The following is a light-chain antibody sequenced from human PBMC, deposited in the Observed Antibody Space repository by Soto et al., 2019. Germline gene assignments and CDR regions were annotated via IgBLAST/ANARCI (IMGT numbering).Light chain of an antibody. J-gene: IGLJ2*01. CDR3: SSYTSSSVL. CDR2: EVS. V-gene: IGLV2-14*01. CDR1: SSDVGGYNY. Sequence: QSALTQPASVSGSPGQSITISCTGTSSDVGGYNYVSWYQQHPGKAPKLMIYEVSNRPSGVSNRFSGSKSGNTASLTISGLQAEDGADYYCSSYTSSSVLFGGGTKLTVL.